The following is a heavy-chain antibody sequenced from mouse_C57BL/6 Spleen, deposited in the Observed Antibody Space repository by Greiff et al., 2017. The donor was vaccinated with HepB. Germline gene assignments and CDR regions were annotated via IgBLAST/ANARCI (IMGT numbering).Heavy chain of an antibody. CDR1: GYTFTSYW. Sequence: QVQLQQPGAELVKPGASVKLSCKASGYTFTSYWMHWVKQRPGQGLEWIGMIHPNSGSTNYNEKFKSKATLTVDKSSSTAYMQLSSLTSEDSAVYYCARGWDLYAMDYWGQGTSVTVSS. CDR3: ARGWDLYAMDY. V-gene: IGHV1-64*01. D-gene: IGHD4-1*01. J-gene: IGHJ4*01. CDR2: IHPNSGST.